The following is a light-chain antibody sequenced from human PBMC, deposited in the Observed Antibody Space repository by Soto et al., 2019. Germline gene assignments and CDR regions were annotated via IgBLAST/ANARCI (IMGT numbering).Light chain of an antibody. CDR3: QQYNEFQYT. CDR2: NAT. CDR1: QSISSR. Sequence: DIQMTQSPSSLSASVGDRVTITCRASQSISSRLAWYQQKPGQAPKLLIYNATNLQTGVASRFSGSGSGTEFSLTISGLQPDDFAVYFCQQYNEFQYTFGQGTRLDI. V-gene: IGKV1-5*03. J-gene: IGKJ2*01.